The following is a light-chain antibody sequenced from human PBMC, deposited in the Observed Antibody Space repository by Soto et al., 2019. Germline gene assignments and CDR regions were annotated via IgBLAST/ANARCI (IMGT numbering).Light chain of an antibody. CDR3: SAYTSRSTPVV. J-gene: IGLJ2*01. CDR2: DVS. V-gene: IGLV2-14*01. CDR1: SSDVGGYNY. Sequence: QSALTQAASVSGSPGQSITISCTGTSSDVGGYNYVSWYQQHTGKAPKLLIYDVSNRPSGISNRFSRSTAGHTASLTISGLQAEDDADYYCSAYTSRSTPVVFGVGPLLTV.